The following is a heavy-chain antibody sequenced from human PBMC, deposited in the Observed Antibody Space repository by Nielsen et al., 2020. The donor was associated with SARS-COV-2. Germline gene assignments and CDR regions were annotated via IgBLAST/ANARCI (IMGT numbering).Heavy chain of an antibody. CDR3: ARGVERSGRIFLDNWFDP. D-gene: IGHD2-15*01. V-gene: IGHV5-51*01. CDR2: IYPGDSDT. Sequence: GESLKISCKGSGYNFISYWIAWVRQMPGKGLEWMGIIYPGDSDTRYSPSFQGQVTISADKSISTAYLQWSSLKASDTAMYYCARGVERSGRIFLDNWFDPWGQGTLVTVSS. J-gene: IGHJ5*02. CDR1: GYNFISYW.